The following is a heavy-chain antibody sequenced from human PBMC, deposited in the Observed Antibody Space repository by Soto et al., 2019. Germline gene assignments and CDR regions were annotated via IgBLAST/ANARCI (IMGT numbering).Heavy chain of an antibody. CDR3: AREDAGFKY. J-gene: IGHJ4*02. CDR2: IWYDGSNK. CDR1: GFTFSSYG. V-gene: IGHV3-33*01. Sequence: QVQLVESGGGVVQPGRSLRLSCAASGFTFSSYGMHWVRQAPGKGLEWVAVIWYDGSNKYYADSVKGRFTISRDNSKNTLYLQMNSLRAEDTAVFYWAREDAGFKYWGQGTLVTVSS.